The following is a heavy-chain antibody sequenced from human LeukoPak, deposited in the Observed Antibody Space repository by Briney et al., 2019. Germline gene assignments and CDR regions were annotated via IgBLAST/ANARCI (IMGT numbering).Heavy chain of an antibody. Sequence: GGSLRLSCVASGVTFSRSEVNRVRQAPGKGLEWTSYIGSSGTTIYYADSVKGRFTISRDNAENSVYLQMNSLRVEDTAIYYCVSKNGAPNYFDYWGQGTLATVSS. D-gene: IGHD2-8*01. V-gene: IGHV3-48*03. CDR3: VSKNGAPNYFDY. CDR2: IGSSGTTI. J-gene: IGHJ4*02. CDR1: GVTFSRSE.